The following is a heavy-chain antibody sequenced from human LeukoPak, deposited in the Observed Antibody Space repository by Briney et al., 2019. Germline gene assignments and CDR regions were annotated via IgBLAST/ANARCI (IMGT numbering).Heavy chain of an antibody. J-gene: IGHJ4*02. Sequence: SETLSLTCAVYGGSFRGYYWSWIRQPPGKGLEWIGEINHSGSTNYNPSLKSRVTISVDTSKNQFSLKLSSVTAADRAVYYCARRIPGTTTWGQGTLVTVSS. CDR2: INHSGST. V-gene: IGHV4-34*01. D-gene: IGHD1-7*01. CDR3: ARRIPGTTT. CDR1: GGSFRGYY.